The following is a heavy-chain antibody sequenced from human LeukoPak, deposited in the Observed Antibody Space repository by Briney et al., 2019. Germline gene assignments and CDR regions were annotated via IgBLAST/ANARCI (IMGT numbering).Heavy chain of an antibody. J-gene: IGHJ1*01. Sequence: AGGSLRLSCAASGFTFSSYAMSWVCQAPGKGLEWVSAISGSGGSTYYADSVKGRFTISRDNSKNTLYLQVNSLRAEDTAVYYCAKDPWLTSEYFQHWGQGTLVTVSS. V-gene: IGHV3-23*01. CDR1: GFTFSSYA. D-gene: IGHD6-19*01. CDR3: AKDPWLTSEYFQH. CDR2: ISGSGGST.